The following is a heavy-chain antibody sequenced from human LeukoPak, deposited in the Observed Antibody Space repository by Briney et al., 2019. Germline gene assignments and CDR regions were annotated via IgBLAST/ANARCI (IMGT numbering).Heavy chain of an antibody. CDR3: ARAIRYSNTWEYFDY. CDR2: ITPVLGTA. Sequence: SVKVSCKASGGTFSSYAITWVRQAPGQGLEWVGRITPVLGTANYAQKFQDRVTITADKSTSTAYMELSSLRSEDTAIYYCARAIRYSNTWEYFDYWGQGTLVTVSS. J-gene: IGHJ4*02. CDR1: GGTFSSYA. D-gene: IGHD6-13*01. V-gene: IGHV1-69*04.